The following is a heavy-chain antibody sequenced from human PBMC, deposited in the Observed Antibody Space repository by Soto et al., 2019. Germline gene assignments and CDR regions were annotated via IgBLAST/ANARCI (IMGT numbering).Heavy chain of an antibody. J-gene: IGHJ6*02. Sequence: QVQLVQSGAEVKKPGASVKVSCKASGYTFTSYYMHWVRQAPGQGLEWMGIINPRGGSTSYAQKFQGRVTMTRDTSARTVYMELSSLRSEDTAVYYCARSGIRFLELFERWGLSQYGMDVWGQGTTVAVSS. CDR2: INPRGGST. CDR3: ARSGIRFLELFERWGLSQYGMDV. D-gene: IGHD3-3*01. V-gene: IGHV1-46*01. CDR1: GYTFTSYY.